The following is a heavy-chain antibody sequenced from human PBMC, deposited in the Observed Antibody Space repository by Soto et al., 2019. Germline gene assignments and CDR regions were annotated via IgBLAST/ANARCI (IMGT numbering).Heavy chain of an antibody. J-gene: IGHJ4*02. CDR1: GGSMSSYY. V-gene: IGHV4-59*01. D-gene: IGHD4-17*01. CDR2: IYSSGST. Sequence: SETLSLTCTVSGGSMSSYYWSWIRQPPGKGLEWIGHIYSSGSTNYNPSLKSRVTISVETSKNQFSLKLSSATAADTAVYYCAKDGNYGDFDYWGQGTLVTVSS. CDR3: AKDGNYGDFDY.